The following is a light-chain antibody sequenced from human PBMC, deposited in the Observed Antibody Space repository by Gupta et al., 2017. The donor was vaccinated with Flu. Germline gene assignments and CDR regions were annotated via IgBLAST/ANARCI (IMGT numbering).Light chain of an antibody. V-gene: IGLV3-25*03. J-gene: IGLJ3*02. CDR1: GVPDQY. Sequence: SYEMTQALSVSVAPGQTARITCSGGGVPDQYAYWDQQKAGQAPLLVIYKDKERPSGIPDRGSGSSSGTTVTLTTRGVQAEDEADYIWQSPDISGTYAVVGGGTKLTGL. CDR2: KDK. CDR3: QSPDISGTYAV.